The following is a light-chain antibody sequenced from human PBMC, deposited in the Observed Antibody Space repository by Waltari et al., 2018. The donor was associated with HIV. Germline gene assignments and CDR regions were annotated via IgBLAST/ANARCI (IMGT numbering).Light chain of an antibody. CDR1: VLAKKY. V-gene: IGLV3-27*01. J-gene: IGLJ3*02. Sequence: SYELTQPSSVSVSPGQTARITCSGDVLAKKYVRWFQQKPGQAPVLVIYKDSERPSGSPERFSGSSSGTTVTLTISGAQVEDEADYYCDSTADNNLRLFGGGTKLTVL. CDR2: KDS. CDR3: DSTADNNLRL.